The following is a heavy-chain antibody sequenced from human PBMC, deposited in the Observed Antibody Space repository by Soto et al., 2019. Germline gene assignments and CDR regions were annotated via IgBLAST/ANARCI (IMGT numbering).Heavy chain of an antibody. CDR3: ARALTSAAGLYFDY. Sequence: SETLSLTCTVSGDSISSYYWSWIRQPAGKGMEWIGRIHTTENTNYNHSLRSRVTMSVDTSNNQFSLKLTSLTAADTAVYYCARALTSAAGLYFDYWGQGPLVTVSP. CDR1: GDSISSYY. J-gene: IGHJ4*02. D-gene: IGHD6-13*01. V-gene: IGHV4-4*07. CDR2: IHTTENT.